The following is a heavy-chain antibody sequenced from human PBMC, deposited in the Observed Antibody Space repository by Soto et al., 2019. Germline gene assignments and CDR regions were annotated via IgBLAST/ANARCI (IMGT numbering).Heavy chain of an antibody. CDR2: IIPIFGTA. J-gene: IGHJ6*02. D-gene: IGHD4-17*01. Sequence: QVQLVQSGAEVKKPGSSVKVSCKASGGTFSSYAISWVRQAPGQGLEWMGGIIPIFGTANYAQKLQGRVTITADESTSTAYMELSSLRSEDTALYYCARLDDYQGGMDVWGQGTTVTVSS. CDR1: GGTFSSYA. CDR3: ARLDDYQGGMDV. V-gene: IGHV1-69*12.